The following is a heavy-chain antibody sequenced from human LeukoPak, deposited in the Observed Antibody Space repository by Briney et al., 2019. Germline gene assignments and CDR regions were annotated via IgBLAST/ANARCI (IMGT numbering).Heavy chain of an antibody. J-gene: IGHJ6*03. D-gene: IGHD4-17*01. CDR3: ARVMDHDYGDYDEDV. CDR2: ISYDGSNK. V-gene: IGHV3-30*04. CDR1: GFTFSSYA. Sequence: GGSLRLSCAASGFTFSSYAMHWVRQAPGKGLEWVAVISYDGSNKYYADSVKGRFTISRDNSKNTLYLQMNSLRADDTAVYYCARVMDHDYGDYDEDVWGKGTTVTVSS.